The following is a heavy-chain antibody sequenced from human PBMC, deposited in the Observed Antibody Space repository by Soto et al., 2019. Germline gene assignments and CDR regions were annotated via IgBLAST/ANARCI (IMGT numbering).Heavy chain of an antibody. CDR3: ARHMGITAAGDFDY. CDR2: FYYSGST. J-gene: IGHJ4*02. Sequence: SETLSLTCAVSGGSISSGGYSWGWIRQPPGKGLEWIGTFYYSGSTHYNPSLESRVTISVDTSKNQFSLKVSSVTAADTAVYYCARHMGITAAGDFDYWGQGTLLTVSS. CDR1: GGSISSGGYS. D-gene: IGHD6-13*01. V-gene: IGHV4-39*01.